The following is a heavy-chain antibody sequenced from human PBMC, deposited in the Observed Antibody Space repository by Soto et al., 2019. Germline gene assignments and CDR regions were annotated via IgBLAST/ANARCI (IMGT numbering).Heavy chain of an antibody. CDR1: GGSIISYY. D-gene: IGHD3-22*01. V-gene: IGHV4-4*07. Sequence: SETLSLTCTVSGGSIISYYWSWIRQPAGKGLEWIGRIYGSGSTNYSPSLKSRVTMLQDTSKNQFSLKLTSVTAADTAVYYCAREVIRPVAGKFYFDYWGQGTLVTVSS. J-gene: IGHJ4*02. CDR2: IYGSGST. CDR3: AREVIRPVAGKFYFDY.